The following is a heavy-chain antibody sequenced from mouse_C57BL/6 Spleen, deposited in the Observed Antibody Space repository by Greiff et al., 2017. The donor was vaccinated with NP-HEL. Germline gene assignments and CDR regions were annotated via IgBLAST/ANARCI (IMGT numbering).Heavy chain of an antibody. V-gene: IGHV1-47*01. CDR1: GYTFTTYP. Sequence: QVQLQQSGAELVKPGASVKMSCKASGYTFTTYPIEWMKQNHGKSLEWIGNFHPYNDDTKYNEKFKGKATLTVEKSSSTVYLELSRLTSDDASVYYCAMKEGNYDYDWFAYWGQGTLVTVSA. CDR3: AMKEGNYDYDWFAY. J-gene: IGHJ3*01. CDR2: FHPYNDDT. D-gene: IGHD2-4*01.